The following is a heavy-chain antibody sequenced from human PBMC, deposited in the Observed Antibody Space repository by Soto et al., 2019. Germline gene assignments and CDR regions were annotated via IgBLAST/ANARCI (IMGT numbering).Heavy chain of an antibody. J-gene: IGHJ5*02. V-gene: IGHV1-24*01. Sequence: ASVKVSCKVSGYTLTELSMHWLRQAPGKGLEWMGGFDPEDGETIYAQKFQGRVTMTEDTSTDTAYMELSSLRSEDTAVYYCATSKSTIRGTYNWFDPWGQGTLVTVSS. CDR3: ATSKSTIRGTYNWFDP. CDR1: GYTLTELS. D-gene: IGHD2-2*02. CDR2: FDPEDGET.